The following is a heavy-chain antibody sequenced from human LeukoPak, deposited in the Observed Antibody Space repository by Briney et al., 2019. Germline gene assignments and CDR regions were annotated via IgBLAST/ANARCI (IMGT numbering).Heavy chain of an antibody. Sequence: ASVKVSCKASGYTFTGYYMHWVRQAPGQGLEWMGWINPNSGGTNYAQKFQGRVTMTTDTSTSTAYMELRSLRSDDTAVYYCARDRAAVAAFVDLFDYWGQGTLVTVSS. CDR1: GYTFTGYY. CDR3: ARDRAAVAAFVDLFDY. J-gene: IGHJ4*02. V-gene: IGHV1-2*02. CDR2: INPNSGGT. D-gene: IGHD6-19*01.